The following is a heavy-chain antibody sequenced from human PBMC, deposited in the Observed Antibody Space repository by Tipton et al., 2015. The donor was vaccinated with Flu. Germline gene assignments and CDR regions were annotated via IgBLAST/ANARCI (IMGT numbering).Heavy chain of an antibody. J-gene: IGHJ2*01. D-gene: IGHD1-26*01. CDR3: ARDPDSGAGYYLDL. V-gene: IGHV4-4*07. CDR1: GGSFSGFY. CDR2: IYTSGST. Sequence: TLSLTCTVSGGSFSGFYWSWIRQSAGKGLEWIGRIYTSGSTGYNPSLKSRVTMSVDASKNQFSLQLNSVTAADTAVYYCARDPDSGAGYYLDLWGRGTLVTVSS.